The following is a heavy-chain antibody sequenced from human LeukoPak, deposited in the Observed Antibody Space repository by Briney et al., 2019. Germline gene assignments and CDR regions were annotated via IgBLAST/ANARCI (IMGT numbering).Heavy chain of an antibody. CDR1: GYTFTSYG. CDR2: ISAYNGNT. Sequence: GASVKVSCKASGYTFTSYGISWVRQAAGLGREWMGWISAYNGNTNYAQKLQGRVTMTTDTSTSTAYMELRSLRSDDTAVYYCARAPPYYDYIWGSYHGRWGQGTLVTVSS. V-gene: IGHV1-18*01. J-gene: IGHJ4*02. D-gene: IGHD3-16*02. CDR3: ARAPPYYDYIWGSYHGR.